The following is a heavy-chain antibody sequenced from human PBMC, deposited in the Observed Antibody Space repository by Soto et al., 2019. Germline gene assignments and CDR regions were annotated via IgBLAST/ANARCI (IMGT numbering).Heavy chain of an antibody. V-gene: IGHV1-69*08. Sequence: QVQLVQSGAEVKKPGSSVKVSCKASGGTFSRYSITWVRQAPGHGLEWIGRIIPIFGIASYAQKFQGRVTITGDESTSTAYMELSSLRSDDTAVDYCAREDRDRETGLVPAAIDGTDVWGQGTTVTVSS. D-gene: IGHD2-2*01. CDR3: AREDRDRETGLVPAAIDGTDV. CDR1: GGTFSRYS. CDR2: IIPIFGIA. J-gene: IGHJ6*02.